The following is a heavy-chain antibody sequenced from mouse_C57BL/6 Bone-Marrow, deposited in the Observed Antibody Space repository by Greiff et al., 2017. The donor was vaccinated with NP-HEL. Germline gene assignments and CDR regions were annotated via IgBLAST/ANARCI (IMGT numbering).Heavy chain of an antibody. J-gene: IGHJ1*03. CDR3: ERHHSGNYWYFEV. CDR2: LSSGGSYT. CDR1: GFTFSSYG. D-gene: IGHD2-1*01. Sequence: EVHLVESGGDLVKPGGSLKLSCAASGFTFSSYGMSWVRQTPDKRLEWVATLSSGGSYTYYPDRVKGRFTISRANAKNHLYLQISSLKSEDTAMYYCERHHSGNYWYFEVWGTGTTVTVSS. V-gene: IGHV5-6*01.